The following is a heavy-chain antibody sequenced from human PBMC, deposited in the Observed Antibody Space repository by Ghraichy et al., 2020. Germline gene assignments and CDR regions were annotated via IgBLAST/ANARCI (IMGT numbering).Heavy chain of an antibody. CDR1: GFTFSSYG. Sequence: GGSLRLSCAASGFTFSSYGMHWVRQAPGKGLEWVAVIWYDGSNNYYADSVKGRFTISRDNSKNTLYLQMNSLRAEDTAVYYCARAHPRYDFWSGYDYWGQGTLVTVSS. CDR3: ARAHPRYDFWSGYDY. D-gene: IGHD3-3*01. CDR2: IWYDGSNN. V-gene: IGHV3-33*01. J-gene: IGHJ4*02.